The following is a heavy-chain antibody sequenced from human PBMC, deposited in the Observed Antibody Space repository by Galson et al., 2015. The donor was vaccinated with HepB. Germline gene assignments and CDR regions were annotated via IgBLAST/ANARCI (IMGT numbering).Heavy chain of an antibody. CDR2: IRTKPYGGTT. D-gene: IGHD5-12*01. CDR1: GFSFGDYA. J-gene: IGHJ6*02. V-gene: IGHV3-49*04. Sequence: SLRLSCADSGFSFGDYAMNWVRQAPGKGLEWVGLIRTKPYGGTTEYAASVKDRFTISRDDSKSIAYLQMNTLKAEDTAVYYCSRLRRGGYSAYDLRDGFGMDVWGPGTTVTVSS. CDR3: SRLRRGGYSAYDLRDGFGMDV.